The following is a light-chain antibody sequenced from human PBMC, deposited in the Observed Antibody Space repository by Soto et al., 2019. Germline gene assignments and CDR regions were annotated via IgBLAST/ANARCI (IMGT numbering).Light chain of an antibody. Sequence: EIVLTQSPGTLSLSPGERATLSCRASQSVSSSYLAWYQQKPGQAPRLLIYGASSRATGIPDRFSGSGSGTDSTLTISRLEPEDFAVYYCQQYGNSPLTFGGGTKVDIK. CDR1: QSVSSSY. CDR3: QQYGNSPLT. CDR2: GAS. V-gene: IGKV3-20*01. J-gene: IGKJ4*01.